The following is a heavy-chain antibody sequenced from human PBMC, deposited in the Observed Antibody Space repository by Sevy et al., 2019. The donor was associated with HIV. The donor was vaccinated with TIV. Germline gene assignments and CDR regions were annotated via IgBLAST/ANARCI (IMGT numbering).Heavy chain of an antibody. CDR2: FSWNCVHI. V-gene: IGHV3-9*01. Sequence: GGSLRLSCAASGFTFNDYAMHWVRQVPGKGLEWVASFSWNCVHIDYEDSVKDRFTISRDNAKNSLYLQISSLRRDDTAFYYCAKDLNSGTLGWYSLDYWGQGTLVTVSS. CDR3: AKDLNSGTLGWYSLDY. J-gene: IGHJ4*02. D-gene: IGHD1-1*01. CDR1: GFTFNDYA.